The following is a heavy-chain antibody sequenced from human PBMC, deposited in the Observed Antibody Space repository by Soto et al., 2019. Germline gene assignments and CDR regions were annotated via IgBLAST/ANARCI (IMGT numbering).Heavy chain of an antibody. V-gene: IGHV4-59*01. CDR2: IYYSGST. CDR1: GGSISSYY. CDR3: ARAARHSGDFDY. D-gene: IGHD6-6*01. J-gene: IGHJ4*02. Sequence: PSETLSPTCTVSGGSISSYYWSWIRQPPGKGLEWIGYIYYSGSTNYNPSLKSRVTISVDTSKNQFSLKLSSVTAADTAVYYCARAARHSGDFDYWGQGTLVTVSS.